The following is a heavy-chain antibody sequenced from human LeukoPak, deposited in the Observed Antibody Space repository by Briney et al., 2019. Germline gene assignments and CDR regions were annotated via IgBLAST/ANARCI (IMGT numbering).Heavy chain of an antibody. CDR2: IQSDGRNK. Sequence: GRSLRPSWAAAAFTFSSYCMHCVSQAPGNWLEWEAIIQSDGRNKYYVEWVTGRFNIYRDNSKNTMYLQMNSLRAEDTAVYYCAKGAAAGTGYFDYWGQGTLVTVSS. J-gene: IGHJ4*02. CDR3: AKGAAAGTGYFDY. CDR1: AFTFSSYC. V-gene: IGHV3-30*02. D-gene: IGHD6-13*01.